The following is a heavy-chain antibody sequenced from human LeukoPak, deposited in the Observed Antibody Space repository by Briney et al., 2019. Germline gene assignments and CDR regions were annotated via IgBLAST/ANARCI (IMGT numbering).Heavy chain of an antibody. CDR3: ARDRDIVVVVAATLGYYYYGMDV. CDR2: ISSSSSYI. J-gene: IGHJ6*02. CDR1: GFTFSSYS. V-gene: IGHV3-21*01. Sequence: PGGSLRLSCAASGFTFSSYSMNWVRQAPGKGLEWVSSISSSSSYIYYADSVKGRFTISRDNAKNSLYLQMNSLGAEDTAVYYCARDRDIVVVVAATLGYYYYGMDVWGQGTTVTVSS. D-gene: IGHD2-15*01.